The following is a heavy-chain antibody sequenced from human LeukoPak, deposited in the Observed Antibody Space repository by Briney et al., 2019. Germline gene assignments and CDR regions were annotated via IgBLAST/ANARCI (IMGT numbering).Heavy chain of an antibody. Sequence: SETLSLTCAVYGGSFSGYYWSWIRQPPGKGLEWIGEINHSGSTNYNPSLKSRVTISVDTSKNQFSLKLSSVTAADTAVHYCARPARRRIVVVKDYYYMDAWGKGTTVTVSS. CDR1: GGSFSGYY. CDR3: ARPARRRIVVVKDYYYMDA. J-gene: IGHJ6*03. D-gene: IGHD3-22*01. CDR2: INHSGST. V-gene: IGHV4-34*01.